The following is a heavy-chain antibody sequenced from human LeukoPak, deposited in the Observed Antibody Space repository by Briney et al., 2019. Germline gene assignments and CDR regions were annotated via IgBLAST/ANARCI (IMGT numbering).Heavy chain of an antibody. CDR2: ISGSGGST. CDR1: GFTFNTYG. J-gene: IGHJ4*02. CDR3: AKEQFGASSGWGLFDY. Sequence: SGGTLRLSCAASGFTFNTYGMSWVRQAPGKGLEWVSAISGSGGSTYYADSVKGRFTISRDNSKNTLYLQMNSLRAEDTAVYYCAKEQFGASSGWGLFDYWGQGTLVTVSS. V-gene: IGHV3-23*01. D-gene: IGHD6-19*01.